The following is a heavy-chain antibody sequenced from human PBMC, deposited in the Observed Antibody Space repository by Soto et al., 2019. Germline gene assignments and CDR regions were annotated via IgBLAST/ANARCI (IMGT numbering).Heavy chain of an antibody. CDR1: GGSISSSSYY. Sequence: PSETLSLTCTVSGGSISSSSYYWGWIRQPPGKGLEWIGSIYYSGSTYYNPSLKSRVTISVDTSKNQFSLKLSSVTAADTAVYYCARDGCTTTICSLHNWFDPWGQGTLVTVSS. CDR2: IYYSGST. CDR3: ARDGCTTTICSLHNWFDP. V-gene: IGHV4-39*02. J-gene: IGHJ5*02. D-gene: IGHD2-2*01.